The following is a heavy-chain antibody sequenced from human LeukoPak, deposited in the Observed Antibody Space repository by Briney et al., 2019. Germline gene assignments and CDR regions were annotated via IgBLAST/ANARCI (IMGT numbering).Heavy chain of an antibody. D-gene: IGHD6-13*01. CDR2: IYHSGNT. V-gene: IGHV4-38-2*01. J-gene: IGHJ6*03. CDR3: VRHGGVGSSWSPYYYMDV. Sequence: KPSETLSLTCAVSSYSLTSGYYRGWIRPPPEKGLEWIGTIYHSGNTYYNPSLKSRVTISRDTSKNQFSLTMSFVTAADTAMYYCVRHGGVGSSWSPYYYMDVWGKGTTVTVSS. CDR1: SYSLTSGYY.